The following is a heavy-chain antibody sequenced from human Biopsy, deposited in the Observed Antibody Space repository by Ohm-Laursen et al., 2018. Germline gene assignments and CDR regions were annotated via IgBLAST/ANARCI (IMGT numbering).Heavy chain of an antibody. D-gene: IGHD4-11*01. J-gene: IGHJ6*02. Sequence: GTLSLTCTVSGGSIISYYWNWIRQPAGKGLEWIGRIYSSGGTKYNPSLASRVTFSVDMSKSQFSLKLYSATAADTAVYYCARDSGILNYGNFKYYHYYGMDVWGQGTKVTVSS. CDR1: GGSIISYY. CDR2: IYSSGGT. V-gene: IGHV4-4*07. CDR3: ARDSGILNYGNFKYYHYYGMDV.